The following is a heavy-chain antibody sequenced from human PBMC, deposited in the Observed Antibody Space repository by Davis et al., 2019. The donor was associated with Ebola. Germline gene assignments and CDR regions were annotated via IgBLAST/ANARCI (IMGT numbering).Heavy chain of an antibody. D-gene: IGHD4-17*01. CDR2: IYYSGST. CDR3: ARAPTTVTTCWFDP. V-gene: IGHV4-31*11. J-gene: IGHJ5*02. Sequence: MPSETLSLTCAVYGGSFSGYYWSWIRQHPGKGLEWIGYIYYSGSTYYNPSLKSRVTISVDTSKNQFSLKLSSVTAADTAVYYCARAPTTVTTCWFDPWGQGTLVTVSS. CDR1: GGSFSGYY.